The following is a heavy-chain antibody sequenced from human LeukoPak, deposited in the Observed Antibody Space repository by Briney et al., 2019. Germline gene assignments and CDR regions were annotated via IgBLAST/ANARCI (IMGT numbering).Heavy chain of an antibody. D-gene: IGHD5-18*01. V-gene: IGHV3-30*18. CDR1: GFTFSSYG. J-gene: IGHJ4*02. CDR2: ISYDGSNK. CDR3: AKGGYHLDY. Sequence: GGSLRLSCAASGFTFSSYGMHWVRQAPSKGLEWVAVISYDGSNKYYADSVKGRFTISRDNSKNTLYLQMNSLRAEDTAVYYCAKGGYHLDYWGQGTLVTVSS.